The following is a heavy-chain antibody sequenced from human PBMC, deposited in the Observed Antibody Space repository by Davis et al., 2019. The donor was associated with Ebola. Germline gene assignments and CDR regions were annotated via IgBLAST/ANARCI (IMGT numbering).Heavy chain of an antibody. V-gene: IGHV1-18*01. D-gene: IGHD2-15*01. CDR1: GYTFTSYG. J-gene: IGHJ4*02. CDR2: ISAYNGNT. CDR3: ARDRGMVVAANTADY. Sequence: ASVKVSCKASGYTFTSYGISWVRQAPGQGLEWMGWISAYNGNTNYAQKLQGRVTMTTDTSTSTAYMELRSLRFDDTAVYYCARDRGMVVAANTADYWGQGTLVTVSS.